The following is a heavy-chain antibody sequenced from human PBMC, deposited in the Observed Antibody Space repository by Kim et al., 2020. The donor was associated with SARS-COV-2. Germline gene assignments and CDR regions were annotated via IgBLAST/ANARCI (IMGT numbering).Heavy chain of an antibody. CDR2: FYYDGIT. CDR1: GSGSIYSSSYY. Sequence: SETLSLTCTVSGSGSIYSSSYYWGWIRQPPGKGLEWIGNFYYDGITYSNPSLKSRVTISVDTSKNQFSLSLKSVTAADTAVYYCARRRTHYHHFDYWGQG. J-gene: IGHJ4*02. V-gene: IGHV4-39*01. CDR3: ARRRTHYHHFDY. D-gene: IGHD3-10*01.